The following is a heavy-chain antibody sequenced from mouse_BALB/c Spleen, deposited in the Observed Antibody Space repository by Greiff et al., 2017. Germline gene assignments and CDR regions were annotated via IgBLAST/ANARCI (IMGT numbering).Heavy chain of an antibody. CDR2: IRNKANGYTT. J-gene: IGHJ4*01. V-gene: IGHV7-3*02. CDR3: ARGYGYYAMDY. Sequence: EVNLVESGGGLVQPGGSLRLSCATSGFTFTDYYMSWVRQPPGKALEWLGFIRNKANGYTTEYSASVEGRFTISRDNSQSILYLQMNTLRAEDSATYYCARGYGYYAMDYWGQGTSVTVSS. CDR1: GFTFTDYY. D-gene: IGHD2-10*02.